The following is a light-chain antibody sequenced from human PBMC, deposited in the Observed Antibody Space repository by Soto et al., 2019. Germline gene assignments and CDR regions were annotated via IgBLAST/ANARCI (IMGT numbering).Light chain of an antibody. CDR3: QQYGSSYEA. V-gene: IGKV3-20*01. CDR2: GAS. CDR1: QSVSSSY. Sequence: EIVLTQSPGTLSLSPGERATLSCRASQSVSSSYLAWYQQKPGQAPRLLIYGASSRATGIPDRFSGSGSGTDFTLTISRLEPEDFAVYYCQQYGSSYEAFGGGTKVEIK. J-gene: IGKJ4*01.